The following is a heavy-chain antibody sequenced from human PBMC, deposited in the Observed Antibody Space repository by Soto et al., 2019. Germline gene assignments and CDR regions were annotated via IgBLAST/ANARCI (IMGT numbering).Heavy chain of an antibody. Sequence: SETLSLTCAVDGGSVSGYYWTWIRQPPGKGLEWIGEINHSGNTNYNPSLESRVTMSVDTSKNHFSLKVTSVSAEDTAVYYCARVPRDSSSSNWFDPWGQGTLVTVSS. J-gene: IGHJ5*02. D-gene: IGHD6-6*01. CDR1: GGSVSGYY. CDR2: INHSGNT. V-gene: IGHV4-34*01. CDR3: ARVPRDSSSSNWFDP.